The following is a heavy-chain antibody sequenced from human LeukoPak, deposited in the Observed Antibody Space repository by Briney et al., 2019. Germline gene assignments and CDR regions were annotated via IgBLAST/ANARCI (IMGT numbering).Heavy chain of an antibody. CDR1: WITNYW. D-gene: IGHD3-16*01. V-gene: IGHV3-7*01. CDR3: ATDLNWVAY. J-gene: IGHJ4*02. Sequence: GGSLRLFRGGSWITNYWMTWVRQAPGKGLESVANINKDSSERYYLDSVKGRLTISRDNTKSSLFLQMNSLRVEDTGIYDCATDLNWVAYWGQGARVTVSS. CDR2: INKDSSER.